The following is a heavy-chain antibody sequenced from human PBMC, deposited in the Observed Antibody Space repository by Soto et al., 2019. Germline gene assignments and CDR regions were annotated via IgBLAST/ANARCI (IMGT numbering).Heavy chain of an antibody. Sequence: EVQLVESGGGLVQPGRSLRLSCTASGFTFGDYAMSWVRQAPGKGLEWVGFIRSKAYGGTTEYAASVKGRFTISRDDSKSIAYLQMNSLKTEDTAVYYCTGRDYYDSSGYYLFDYWGQGTLVTVSS. CDR1: GFTFGDYA. V-gene: IGHV3-49*04. CDR3: TGRDYYDSSGYYLFDY. D-gene: IGHD3-22*01. J-gene: IGHJ4*02. CDR2: IRSKAYGGTT.